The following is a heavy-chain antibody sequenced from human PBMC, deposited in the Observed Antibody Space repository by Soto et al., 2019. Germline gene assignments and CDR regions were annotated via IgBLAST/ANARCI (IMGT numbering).Heavy chain of an antibody. V-gene: IGHV3-21*01. Sequence: GGSLRLSCAASGFTFSSYSMNWVRQAPGKGLEWVSPISSSSSYIYYADSVKGRFTISRDNAKNSLYLQMNSLRAEDTAVYYSARDIDYYDSSGYYRDYWGQGTLVTVSS. D-gene: IGHD3-22*01. CDR3: ARDIDYYDSSGYYRDY. CDR1: GFTFSSYS. J-gene: IGHJ4*02. CDR2: ISSSSSYI.